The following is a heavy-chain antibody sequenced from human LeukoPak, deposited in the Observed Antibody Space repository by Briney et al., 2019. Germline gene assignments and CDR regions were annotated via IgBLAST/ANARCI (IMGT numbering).Heavy chain of an antibody. CDR2: IRYDGSNK. V-gene: IGHV3-30*02. Sequence: PGGPLRLSCAASGFTFSSYGMHWVRQAPGKGLEWVAFIRYDGSNKYYADSVKGRFTISRDNSKNTLYLQMNSLRAEDTAVYYCAKSDTAMVMGGYFQHWGQGTLVTVSS. D-gene: IGHD5-18*01. CDR1: GFTFSSYG. CDR3: AKSDTAMVMGGYFQH. J-gene: IGHJ1*01.